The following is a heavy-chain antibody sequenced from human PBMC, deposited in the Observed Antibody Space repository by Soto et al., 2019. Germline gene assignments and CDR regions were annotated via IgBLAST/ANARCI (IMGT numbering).Heavy chain of an antibody. CDR3: ARAGQKWELLFDP. D-gene: IGHD1-26*01. V-gene: IGHV3-74*01. CDR2: INSDGSST. J-gene: IGHJ5*02. CDR1: GFTFSNYW. Sequence: EVQLVESGGGLVQPGGSLRLSCAASGFTFSNYWMHWVRQAPGKGLVWVSRINSDGSSTSYADAVKGRFTISRDNAKNTLYLHMNSLRAEDTAVYYCARAGQKWELLFDPWGQGTLVTVSS.